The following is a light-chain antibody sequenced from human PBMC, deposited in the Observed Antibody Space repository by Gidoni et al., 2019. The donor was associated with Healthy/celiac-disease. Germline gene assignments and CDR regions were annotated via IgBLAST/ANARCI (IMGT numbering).Light chain of an antibody. V-gene: IGLV1-40*01. Sequence: QSVLTQPPSVSGAPGQRVTISCTGSSSNIGAGYDVHWYQQLPGTAPKLLIYGNNNRPSGVPDRFSGSKSDTSASLAITGLQAEDEADCYCQSYDSSLSGSVFGGGTKLTVL. CDR1: SSNIGAGYD. CDR3: QSYDSSLSGSV. J-gene: IGLJ2*01. CDR2: GNN.